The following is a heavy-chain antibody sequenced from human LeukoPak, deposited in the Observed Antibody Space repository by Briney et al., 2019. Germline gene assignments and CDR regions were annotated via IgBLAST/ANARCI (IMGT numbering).Heavy chain of an antibody. CDR2: INNEETAA. CDR1: GFTFSTYW. J-gene: IGHJ3*02. V-gene: IGHV3-74*01. Sequence: PGGPLRLSCAASGFTFSTYWMHWVRKAPEKGLVWASRINNEETAANYADSVQGRFTISRDNANNMLYLQMDSLRAEDTAVYYCARESTVGPIQTDALDIWGQGTMVTVSS. CDR3: ARESTVGPIQTDALDI. D-gene: IGHD1-26*01.